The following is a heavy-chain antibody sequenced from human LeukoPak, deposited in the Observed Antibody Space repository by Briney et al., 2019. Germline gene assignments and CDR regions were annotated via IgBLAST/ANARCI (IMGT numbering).Heavy chain of an antibody. CDR2: ISSSGSTI. CDR1: GFTFSDYY. J-gene: IGHJ4*02. CDR3: ARELVYCSSTSCYGVSGYFDY. V-gene: IGHV3-11*04. Sequence: PGGSLRLSCAASGFTFSDYYMSWIRQAPGKGLEWVSYISSSGSTIYYADSVKGRFTISRDNAKNSLYLQMNSLRAEDTAVYYCARELVYCSSTSCYGVSGYFDYWGQGTLVTVSS. D-gene: IGHD2-2*01.